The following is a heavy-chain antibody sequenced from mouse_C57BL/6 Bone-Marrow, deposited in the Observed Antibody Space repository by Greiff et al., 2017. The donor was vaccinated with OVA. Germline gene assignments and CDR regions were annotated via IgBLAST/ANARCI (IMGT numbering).Heavy chain of an antibody. CDR2: IDPENGDT. CDR3: TTSGATWFAY. Sequence: EVQLQQSGAELVRPGASVKLSCTASGFNIKDDYMHWVKQRPEQGLEWIGWIDPENGDTEYASKFQGKATITADTSSNTAYLQLSSLTSEDTAVYYSTTSGATWFAYWGQGTLVTVAA. CDR1: GFNIKDDY. J-gene: IGHJ3*01. D-gene: IGHD3-1*01. V-gene: IGHV14-4*01.